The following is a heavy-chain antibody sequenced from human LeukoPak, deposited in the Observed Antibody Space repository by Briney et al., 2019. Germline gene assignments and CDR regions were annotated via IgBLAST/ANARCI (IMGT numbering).Heavy chain of an antibody. Sequence: SETLSLTCAAYGGSFSGYYWSWIRQPPGKGLEWIGEINHSGSTNYNPSLKSRVTISVDTSKNQFSLKLSSVTAADTAVYYCARGTAVAPIDYWGQGTLVTVSS. CDR2: INHSGST. D-gene: IGHD6-19*01. CDR1: GGSFSGYY. J-gene: IGHJ4*02. CDR3: ARGTAVAPIDY. V-gene: IGHV4-34*01.